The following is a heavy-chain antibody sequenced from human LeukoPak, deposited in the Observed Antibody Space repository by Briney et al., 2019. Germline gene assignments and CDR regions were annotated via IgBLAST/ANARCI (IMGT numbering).Heavy chain of an antibody. D-gene: IGHD3-3*01. CDR1: GYTFTGYY. CDR3: ARGAGKIFGVVIHYFVF. J-gene: IGHJ4*02. V-gene: IGHV1-2*02. Sequence: ASVKVSCKASGYTFTGYYMHWVRQAPGQGLEWMGWINPNSGGTSYAQKFQGRVTMTRDTSISTAYMELSRLRSDDTAVYYCARGAGKIFGVVIHYFVFWGQGTLVTVSS. CDR2: INPNSGGT.